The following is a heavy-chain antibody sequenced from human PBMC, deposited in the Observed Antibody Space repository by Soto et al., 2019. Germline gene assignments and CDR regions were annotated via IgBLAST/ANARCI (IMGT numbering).Heavy chain of an antibody. CDR1: GYSFATYW. V-gene: IGHV5-51*01. Sequence: GESLKISCKGSGYSFATYWIGWVRQMPGKGLELMGIIYPGDSDTRYSPSFQGQVTISADKSISTAYLQWSSLKASDTAMYYCATSIAVAGSPYFDYWGQGTLVTVSS. CDR2: IYPGDSDT. D-gene: IGHD6-19*01. J-gene: IGHJ4*02. CDR3: ATSIAVAGSPYFDY.